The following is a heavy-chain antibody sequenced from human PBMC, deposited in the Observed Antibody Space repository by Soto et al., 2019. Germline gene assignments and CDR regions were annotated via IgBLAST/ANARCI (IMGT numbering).Heavy chain of an antibody. CDR2: MNPKSGGT. Sequence: QVQLVQSGAEVKSPGASVKVSCKASGYTFTSYDINWVRQATGQGFEWLGWMNPKSGGTRYIQKFQGRVTMTRDNSISTAYMELSSLTSEDTAVYYCARGPTAMIDHWGQGTLVTVSS. D-gene: IGHD5-18*01. J-gene: IGHJ4*02. CDR1: GYTFTSYD. CDR3: ARGPTAMIDH. V-gene: IGHV1-8*01.